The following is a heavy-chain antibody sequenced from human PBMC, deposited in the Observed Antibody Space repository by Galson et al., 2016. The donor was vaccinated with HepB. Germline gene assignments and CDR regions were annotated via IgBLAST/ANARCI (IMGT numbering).Heavy chain of an antibody. D-gene: IGHD1-26*01. CDR1: GGSLRGYS. Sequence: SETLSLTCAVYGGSLRGYSWSWIRQPPGKGLEWIGEINHSGNTNYNPSLKSRVTMTVDASKNQFSLPLWSATAADTALYFCARISLRVGQDYWGQGTLVTVSS. J-gene: IGHJ4*02. V-gene: IGHV4-34*01. CDR2: INHSGNT. CDR3: ARISLRVGQDY.